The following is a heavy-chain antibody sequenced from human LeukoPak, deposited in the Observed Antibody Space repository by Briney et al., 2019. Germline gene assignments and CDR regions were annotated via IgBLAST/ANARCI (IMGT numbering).Heavy chain of an antibody. Sequence: GSLRLSCAASGFTFSSYAMHWVRQAPGKGLEWVAVISYDGSNKYYADSVKGRFTISRDNSKNTLYLQMNSLRAEDTAVYYCASGGSYYDSSGYLPGYWGQGTLVTVSS. CDR1: GFTFSSYA. V-gene: IGHV3-30-3*01. CDR2: ISYDGSNK. D-gene: IGHD3-22*01. CDR3: ASGGSYYDSSGYLPGY. J-gene: IGHJ4*02.